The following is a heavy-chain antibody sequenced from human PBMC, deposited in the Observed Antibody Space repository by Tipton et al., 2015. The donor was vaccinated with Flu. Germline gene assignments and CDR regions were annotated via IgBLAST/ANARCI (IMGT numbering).Heavy chain of an antibody. V-gene: IGHV3-21*06. Sequence: SLRLSCAASGFTFSSYSMNWVRQAPGKGLEWVSSISSSSSYIYYADSVKGRFTISRDNAKNSLYLQMNSLRAEDTAVYYCASLAGSRGAYPSDYWGQGTLVTVSS. CDR2: ISSSSSYI. CDR3: ASLAGSRGAYPSDY. CDR1: GFTFSSYS. J-gene: IGHJ4*02. D-gene: IGHD6-13*01.